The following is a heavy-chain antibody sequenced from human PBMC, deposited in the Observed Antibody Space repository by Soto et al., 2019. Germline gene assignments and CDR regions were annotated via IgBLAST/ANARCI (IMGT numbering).Heavy chain of an antibody. CDR1: GGSISSYY. CDR2: IYYSGST. J-gene: IGHJ1*01. D-gene: IGHD2-2*01. CDR3: ARLRRGGGPAAI. V-gene: IGHV4-59*08. Sequence: SETLSLACTVSGGSISSYYWSWIRQPPGKGLEWIGYIYYSGSTNYNPSLKSRVTISVDPSKNQFSLKLSSVTAADTAVYYCARLRRGGGPAAIWAQGNLVTVSS.